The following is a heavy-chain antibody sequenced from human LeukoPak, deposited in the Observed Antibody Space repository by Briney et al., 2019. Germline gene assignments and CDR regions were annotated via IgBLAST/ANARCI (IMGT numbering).Heavy chain of an antibody. CDR2: IYFSGTS. Sequence: SETLSLTCTVSGGSFSTNTYYWGWIRQPPGKGLEWIENIYFSGTSRYNPSLRSRVTISVDTSKNQFSLKLSSVTAADTAVYFCAREVAGTRFDYWGQGTLVTVSS. V-gene: IGHV4-39*02. CDR1: GGSFSTNTYY. D-gene: IGHD6-19*01. J-gene: IGHJ4*02. CDR3: AREVAGTRFDY.